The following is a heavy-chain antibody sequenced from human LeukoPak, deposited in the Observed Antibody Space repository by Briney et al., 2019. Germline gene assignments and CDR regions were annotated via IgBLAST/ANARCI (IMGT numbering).Heavy chain of an antibody. J-gene: IGHJ3*01. Sequence: QPGGSLRLSCAASGFTFSSYGMHWVRQAPGKGLEWVAVISYDGSTKYYADFVKGRFAISRDNSKNTLSLQMNSLRAEDTAVYYCAKEMLSSYDRMTGYYHQNAFDVWGQGTMVTVSP. V-gene: IGHV3-30*18. D-gene: IGHD3-9*01. CDR3: AKEMLSSYDRMTGYYHQNAFDV. CDR2: ISYDGSTK. CDR1: GFTFSSYG.